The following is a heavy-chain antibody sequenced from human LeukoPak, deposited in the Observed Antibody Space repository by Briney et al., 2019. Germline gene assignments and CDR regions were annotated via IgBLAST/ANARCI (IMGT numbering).Heavy chain of an antibody. D-gene: IGHD3-22*01. CDR3: ARVAMIVAKPYDN. CDR2: ISSSSSYI. V-gene: IGHV3-21*01. Sequence: GGSLRLSCAASGFTFSSYSMNWVRQAPGKGLEWVSSISSSSSYIYYADSVKGRFTISRDNAKNSLYLQMNSLRAEDTAVYYCARVAMIVAKPYDNWGQGTLVTVSS. CDR1: GFTFSSYS. J-gene: IGHJ4*02.